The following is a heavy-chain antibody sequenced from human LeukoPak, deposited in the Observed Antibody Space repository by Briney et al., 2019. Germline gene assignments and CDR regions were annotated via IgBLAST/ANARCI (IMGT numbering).Heavy chain of an antibody. CDR3: AKGLAVVVIDC. CDR2: ISSSGCST. CDR1: GFTFSSYA. Sequence: GGSLTLSCAASGFTFSSYAMSWVRQAPGKGLEWVSSISSSGCSTYYAGAVKSRFTISRNNSKNTLYRQMNSLRAEDTAVYYCAKGLAVVVIDCGGQGTLVTVSS. J-gene: IGHJ4*02. D-gene: IGHD2-21*01. V-gene: IGHV3-23*01.